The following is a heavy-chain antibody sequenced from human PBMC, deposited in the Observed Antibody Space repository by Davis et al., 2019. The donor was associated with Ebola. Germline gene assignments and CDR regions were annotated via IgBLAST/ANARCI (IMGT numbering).Heavy chain of an antibody. D-gene: IGHD6-19*01. Sequence: PSESLSLSCAASGFISTPYLITWVRQAPGKGLEWVANINSDAREINYVDSVRGRFIISRDNAKNLLYLQMNSLRDDDTAVYYCARVVSGYWGQGTRVTVSS. CDR1: GFISTPYL. J-gene: IGHJ4*02. CDR2: INSDAREI. V-gene: IGHV3-7*03. CDR3: ARVVSGY.